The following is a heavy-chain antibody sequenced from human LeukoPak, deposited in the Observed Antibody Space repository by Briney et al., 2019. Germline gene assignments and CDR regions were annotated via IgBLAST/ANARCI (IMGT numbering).Heavy chain of an antibody. V-gene: IGHV1-46*01. J-gene: IGHJ4*02. CDR1: GYTFTSYY. D-gene: IGHD2-15*01. Sequence: ASVTVSCKASGYTFTSYYMHWVRQAPGQGLEWMGIINPSGGSTSYAQKFQGRVTMTRDTSTSTVYMELSSLRSEDTAVYYCARDLRYCSGGSCYHDYWGQGTLVTVSS. CDR3: ARDLRYCSGGSCYHDY. CDR2: INPSGGST.